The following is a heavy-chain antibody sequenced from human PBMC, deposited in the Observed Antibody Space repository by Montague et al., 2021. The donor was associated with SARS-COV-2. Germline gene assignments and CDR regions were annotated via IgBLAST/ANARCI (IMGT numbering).Heavy chain of an antibody. CDR1: GGSISSSHW. CDR2: IYDSETI. Sequence: SETLSLTCAVSGGSISSSHWFTWVRQPPGKGLEWIGDIYDSETINYNPSLKRRGTISIDRTKNQFSLKLSSVTAADTAVYYCARGPDSSGYYNDFDYWGQGTLVTVSS. J-gene: IGHJ4*02. V-gene: IGHV4-4*02. CDR3: ARGPDSSGYYNDFDY. D-gene: IGHD3-22*01.